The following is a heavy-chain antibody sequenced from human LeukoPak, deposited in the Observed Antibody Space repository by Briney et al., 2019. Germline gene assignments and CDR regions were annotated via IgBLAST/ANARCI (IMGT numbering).Heavy chain of an antibody. CDR3: AKGSRIAARPTIWFDS. CDR1: GFSFTNYA. CDR2: SGHSDGTT. D-gene: IGHD6-6*01. Sequence: GGSLRLSCAASGFSFTNYAMNWVRQAPGKGLEWVSSGHSDGTTYYADSVKGRFTVSRDNSKNTLSLQMNSLRAEDTAVYYCAKGSRIAARPTIWFDSWGQGTLVTVSS. J-gene: IGHJ5*01. V-gene: IGHV3-23*01.